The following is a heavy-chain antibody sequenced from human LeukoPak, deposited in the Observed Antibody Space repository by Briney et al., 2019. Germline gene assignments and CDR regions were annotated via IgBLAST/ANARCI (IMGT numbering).Heavy chain of an antibody. CDR3: ARDPDGDFYYYYYGMDV. V-gene: IGHV3-21*01. D-gene: IGHD4-17*01. J-gene: IGHJ6*02. CDR1: GFTFSSYS. CDR2: ISSSSSYI. Sequence: GGSLRLSCAASGFTFSSYSMNWVRLAPGKGLEWVSSISSSSSYIYYADSVKGRFTISRDNAKNSLYLQMNSLRAEDTAVYYCARDPDGDFYYYYYGMDVWGQGTTVTVSS.